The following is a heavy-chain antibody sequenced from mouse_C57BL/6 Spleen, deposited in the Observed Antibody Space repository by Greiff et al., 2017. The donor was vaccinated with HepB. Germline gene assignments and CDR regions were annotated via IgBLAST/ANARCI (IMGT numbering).Heavy chain of an antibody. V-gene: IGHV7-3*01. J-gene: IGHJ4*01. CDR1: GFTFTDYY. CDR2: IRNKANGYTT. CDR3: ARSPYYAMDY. Sequence: EVKLMESGGGLVQPGGSLSLSCAASGFTFTDYYMSWVRQPPGKALEWLGFIRNKANGYTTEYSASVKGRFTISRDNSQSILYLQMNALRAEDSATYYCARSPYYAMDYWGQGTSVTVSS.